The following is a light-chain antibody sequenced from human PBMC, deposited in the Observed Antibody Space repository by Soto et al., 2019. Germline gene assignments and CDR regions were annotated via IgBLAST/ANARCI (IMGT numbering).Light chain of an antibody. Sequence: EIVLTQSPGTLSLSPGERVTLSCRASQSVSSSYLAWYQQKPGQAPRLLIYGASSRATDIPDRFSGSGSGTDFTLTISRLEPDDFATYYCQQAKSFPLTFGQGTRLEFK. CDR1: QSVSSSY. V-gene: IGKV3-20*01. J-gene: IGKJ5*01. CDR3: QQAKSFPLT. CDR2: GAS.